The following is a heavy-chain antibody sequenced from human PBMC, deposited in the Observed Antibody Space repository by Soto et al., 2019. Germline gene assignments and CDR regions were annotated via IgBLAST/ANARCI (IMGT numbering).Heavy chain of an antibody. J-gene: IGHJ3*01. CDR2: IFNIGAP. CDR1: GGSITSDNW. D-gene: IGHD1-26*01. V-gene: IGHV4-4*02. Sequence: QLQLQESGPGLVKPSETLSLTCAVSGGSITSDNWWSWVRQPPDMGLEWIGEIFNIGAPHYEPSPESRVTISMDTSKNQFSLRLNSVTVSDTAVYFCVSVGGHGGKSPLWGRGTMVSVSS. CDR3: VSVGGHGGKSPL.